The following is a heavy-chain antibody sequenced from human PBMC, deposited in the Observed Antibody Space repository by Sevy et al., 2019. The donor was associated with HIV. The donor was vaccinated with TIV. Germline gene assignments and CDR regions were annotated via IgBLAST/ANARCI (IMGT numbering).Heavy chain of an antibody. CDR3: AKVRGSSSVEIDY. V-gene: IGHV3-23*01. J-gene: IGHJ4*02. CDR2: ISGSGGST. D-gene: IGHD6-6*01. Sequence: GGSLRLSCAASGFTFSSYAMSWVRQAPGKGLEWVSAISGSGGSTYYADSVKGRFTISRDNSKNTLYLQMNSLRAEDKDVYDCAKVRGSSSVEIDYWGQGTLVTVSS. CDR1: GFTFSSYA.